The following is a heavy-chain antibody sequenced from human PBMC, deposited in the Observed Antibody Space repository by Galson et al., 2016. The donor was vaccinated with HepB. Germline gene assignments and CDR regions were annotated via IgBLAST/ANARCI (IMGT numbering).Heavy chain of an antibody. Sequence: LSLTCTVSSDPVTSGTYYWSWVRQSPGKGLDWIGYIHDSGNTNYNPSIKSRVTISRDTSKNQFFLELTSVTAADTAVYYCSRDEGFYNGMDVWGQGTTVTVAS. V-gene: IGHV4-61*01. D-gene: IGHD2-2*02. J-gene: IGHJ6*02. CDR1: SDPVTSGTYY. CDR3: SRDEGFYNGMDV. CDR2: IHDSGNT.